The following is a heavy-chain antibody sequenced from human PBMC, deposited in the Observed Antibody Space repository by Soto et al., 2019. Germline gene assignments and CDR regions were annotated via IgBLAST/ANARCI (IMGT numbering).Heavy chain of an antibody. D-gene: IGHD2-15*01. CDR1: GYSFAGYW. V-gene: IGHV5-10-1*01. J-gene: IGHJ6*02. CDR2: IDPSDSQT. Sequence: GESLKISCKGSGYSFAGYWITWVRQKPGKGLEWMGRIDPSDSQTYYSPSFRGHVTISVTKSITTVFLQWSSLRASDTAMYYCASCSGGSCPSYYYYGMDVWGQGTTVTVSS. CDR3: ASCSGGSCPSYYYYGMDV.